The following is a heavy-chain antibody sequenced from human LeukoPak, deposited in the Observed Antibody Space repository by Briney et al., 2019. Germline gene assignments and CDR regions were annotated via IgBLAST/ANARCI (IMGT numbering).Heavy chain of an antibody. J-gene: IGHJ3*02. CDR3: ARVLGDSSGSEAFDI. Sequence: ASVKVSCKASGYTFTSYYMHWVRQALGQGLEWMGIINPSGGSTSYAQKFQGRVTMTRDTSTSTVYMELSSLRSEDTAVYYCARVLGDSSGSEAFDIWGQGTMVTVSS. CDR2: INPSGGST. V-gene: IGHV1-46*01. CDR1: GYTFTSYY. D-gene: IGHD3-22*01.